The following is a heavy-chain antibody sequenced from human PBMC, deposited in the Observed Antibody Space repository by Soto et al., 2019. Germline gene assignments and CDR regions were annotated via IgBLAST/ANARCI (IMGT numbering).Heavy chain of an antibody. Sequence: EVQLLESGGGLVQPGGSLRLSCAASGFTFCSYAMSWVRQAPGKGLEWVSAISGSGGTTYYTDSVKGRFTISRDNSKNTLYLQMNSLRVEDTAVYYCAKYCSSTSCLVVYGMDVWGQGTTVTVSS. D-gene: IGHD2-2*01. CDR3: AKYCSSTSCLVVYGMDV. CDR1: GFTFCSYA. V-gene: IGHV3-23*01. CDR2: ISGSGGTT. J-gene: IGHJ6*02.